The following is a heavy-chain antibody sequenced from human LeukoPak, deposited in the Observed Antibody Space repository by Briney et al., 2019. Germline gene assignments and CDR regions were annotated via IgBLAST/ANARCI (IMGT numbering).Heavy chain of an antibody. J-gene: IGHJ6*02. D-gene: IGHD2-8*02. Sequence: GESLNISCTGSGYSFSTNWIGWVRQMPGKSLEWMGIIYPGDSDTRYSPPFQGQVTISADKPISTAYLQWSSLKASDTAMYYCVRVLWTWALNYYYGMDVWGQGTTVTVSS. CDR1: GYSFSTNW. CDR2: IYPGDSDT. V-gene: IGHV5-51*04. CDR3: VRVLWTWALNYYYGMDV.